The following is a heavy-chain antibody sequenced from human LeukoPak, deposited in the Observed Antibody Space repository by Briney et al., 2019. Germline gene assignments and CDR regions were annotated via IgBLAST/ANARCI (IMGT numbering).Heavy chain of an antibody. CDR3: AKVDTAMVGNFDY. CDR1: GFTLSSYA. J-gene: IGHJ4*02. D-gene: IGHD5-18*01. CDR2: ISGGGGST. V-gene: IGHV3-23*01. Sequence: GGSLRLSCAASGFTLSSYAMSWVRQAPGKGLEWVSAISGGGGSTYYADSVKGPFTISRDNSKNTLYLQMNSLRAEDTAVYYCAKVDTAMVGNFDYWGQGTLVTVSS.